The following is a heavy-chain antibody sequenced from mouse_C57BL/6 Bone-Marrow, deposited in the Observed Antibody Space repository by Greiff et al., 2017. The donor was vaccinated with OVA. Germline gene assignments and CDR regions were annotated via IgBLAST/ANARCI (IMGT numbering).Heavy chain of an antibody. CDR3: AEGYDGYYPFAY. J-gene: IGHJ3*01. D-gene: IGHD2-3*01. CDR2: IDPANGNT. CDR1: GFNIKNTY. V-gene: IGHV14-3*01. Sequence: EVQLQQPVAELVRPGASVKLSCTASGFNIKNTYMHWVKQRPEQGLEWIGRIDPANGNTKYAPKFQGKAPITADTSSNTAYLQLSSLTSEDTASYYCAEGYDGYYPFAYWGQGTLVTVSA.